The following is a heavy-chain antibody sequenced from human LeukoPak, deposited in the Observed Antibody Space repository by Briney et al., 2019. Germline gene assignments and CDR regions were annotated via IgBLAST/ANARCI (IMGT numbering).Heavy chain of an antibody. CDR3: ARLNTGVLSSRTNNWFDP. CDR1: GYSISSGYF. V-gene: IGHV4-38-2*01. CDR2: IGHSGST. D-gene: IGHD6-13*01. J-gene: IGHJ5*02. Sequence: SETLSLTYAVSGYSISSGYFWSWIRQPPGKGLEWIGGIGHSGSTYYNPSLKSRITISTDTSKNRFSLKLSSVTAADTAVYYCARLNTGVLSSRTNNWFDPWGQGTLVTVSS.